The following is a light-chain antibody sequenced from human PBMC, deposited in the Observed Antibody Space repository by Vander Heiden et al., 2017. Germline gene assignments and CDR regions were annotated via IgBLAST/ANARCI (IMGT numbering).Light chain of an antibody. V-gene: IGLV2-14*01. J-gene: IGLJ1*01. Sequence: QSALTQPASVSGSPGQSITISCTGTSSDVGSYDYVSWYQQHPGKAPKRRRQEVSNRPSGVSDRVSASKSGENGSLTISGLQAQDEAEEDCCSYTTSGTWVFGTGTKLTVL. CDR1: SSDVGSYDY. CDR3: CSYTTSGTWV. CDR2: EVS.